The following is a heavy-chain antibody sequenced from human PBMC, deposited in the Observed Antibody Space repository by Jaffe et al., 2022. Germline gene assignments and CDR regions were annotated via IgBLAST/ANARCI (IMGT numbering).Heavy chain of an antibody. CDR3: TTGGVGYSSSSHYYYYYMDV. D-gene: IGHD6-6*01. J-gene: IGHJ6*03. V-gene: IGHV3-15*01. CDR1: GFTFSNAW. Sequence: EVQLVESGGGLVKPGGSLRLSCAASGFTFSNAWMSWVRQAPGKGLEWVGRIKSKTDGGTTDYAAPVKGRFTISRDDSKNTLYLQMNSLKTEDTAVYYCTTGGVGYSSSSHYYYYYMDVWGKGTTVTVSS. CDR2: IKSKTDGGTT.